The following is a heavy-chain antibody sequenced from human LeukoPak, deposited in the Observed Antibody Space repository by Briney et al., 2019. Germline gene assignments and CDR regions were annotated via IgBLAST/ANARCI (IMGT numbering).Heavy chain of an antibody. D-gene: IGHD3-16*02. V-gene: IGHV3-21*01. CDR3: ARYYVWGSYRTDAFDI. CDR1: GFTFGSYS. CDR2: ISSSSTFI. J-gene: IGHJ3*02. Sequence: AGGSLRLSCAASGFTFGSYSINWVRQAPGKGLEWVSSISSSSTFIYYADSVKGRFTISRDNAKNSVYLQMNSLRAEDTAVYFCARYYVWGSYRTDAFDIWGQGTMVTVSS.